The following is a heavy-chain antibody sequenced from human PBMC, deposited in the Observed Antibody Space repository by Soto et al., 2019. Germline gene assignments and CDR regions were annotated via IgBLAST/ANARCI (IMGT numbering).Heavy chain of an antibody. V-gene: IGHV4-39*01. CDR1: GGSVSSSTYY. D-gene: IGHD1-20*01. J-gene: IGHJ4*02. CDR2: IYYSGST. Sequence: SETLSLTCTVSGGSVSSSTYYWGWIRQPPGKGLEWIGTIYYSGSTYYNPSLKSRVAISVDASKNQFSLRLSSVTAADTAVYYCERRKYNDYFDYWGQGTLVTVSS. CDR3: ERRKYNDYFDY.